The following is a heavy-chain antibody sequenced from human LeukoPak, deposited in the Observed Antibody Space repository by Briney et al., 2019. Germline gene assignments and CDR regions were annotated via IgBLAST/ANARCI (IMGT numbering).Heavy chain of an antibody. CDR3: AKYVWGSYPTFEDY. CDR2: ISYSGST. V-gene: IGHV4-59*01. CDR1: GGSISSYY. D-gene: IGHD3-16*02. J-gene: IGHJ4*02. Sequence: SETLSLTCTVSGGSISSYYWSWIRQPPGKGLEWIGYISYSGSTNYNPSLKSRVTISVDTSKNQFSLKLSSVTAADTAVYYCAKYVWGSYPTFEDYWGQGALVTVSS.